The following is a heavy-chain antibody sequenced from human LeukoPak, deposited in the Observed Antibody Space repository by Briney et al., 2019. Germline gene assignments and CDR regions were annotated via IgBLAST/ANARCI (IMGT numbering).Heavy chain of an antibody. CDR3: ARTPRLVVYAIYFDY. Sequence: GGSLRLSCAASGFTFSSYAMSWVRQAPGKGLEWVSSDSSSSSYIYYADSVKGRFTISRDNAKNSLYLQMNSLRAEDTAVYYCARTPRLVVYAIYFDYWGRGTLVTVSS. CDR2: DSSSSSYI. CDR1: GFTFSSYA. D-gene: IGHD2-8*02. J-gene: IGHJ4*02. V-gene: IGHV3-21*01.